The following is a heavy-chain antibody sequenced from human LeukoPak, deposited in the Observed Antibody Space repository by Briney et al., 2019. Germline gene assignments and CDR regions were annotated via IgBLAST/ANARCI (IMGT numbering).Heavy chain of an antibody. J-gene: IGHJ4*02. V-gene: IGHV3-21*01. D-gene: IGHD3-9*01. CDR1: GFTFSSYS. CDR3: ARSFHYDILTGYYIDY. Sequence: GGSLRLSCAASGFTFSSYSMNWVRQAPGKGLEWVSSISSSSSYIYYADSVKGRFTISRDNAKNSLYPQMNSLRAEDTAVYYCARSFHYDILTGYYIDYWGQGTLVTVSS. CDR2: ISSSSSYI.